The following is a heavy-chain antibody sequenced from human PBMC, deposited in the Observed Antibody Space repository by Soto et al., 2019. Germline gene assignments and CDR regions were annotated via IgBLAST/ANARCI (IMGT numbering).Heavy chain of an antibody. Sequence: LRLACAASGFTFSSYAMHWVRQAPGKGLEWVAVISYDGSNKYYADSVKGRFTISRDNSKKTLYLQMNSLRDEDTAVYYCARDAYCGGDCYMYYFDYWGQGSLVTVSS. J-gene: IGHJ4*02. CDR2: ISYDGSNK. CDR1: GFTFSSYA. V-gene: IGHV3-30*04. D-gene: IGHD2-21*02. CDR3: ARDAYCGGDCYMYYFDY.